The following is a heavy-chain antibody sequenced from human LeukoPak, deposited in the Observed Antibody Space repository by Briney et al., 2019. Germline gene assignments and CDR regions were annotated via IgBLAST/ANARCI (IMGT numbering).Heavy chain of an antibody. J-gene: IGHJ5*02. D-gene: IGHD6-19*01. V-gene: IGHV1-2*02. Sequence: GASVKVSCKASGYTFTGYYMHWVRQAPGQGLEWMGWINPNSGGTNYAQKFQGRVTMTRDTSISTAYMELSRLRSDDTAVYYCARDPRWGGGYSSVSSGWFDPWGQGTLVTVSS. CDR2: INPNSGGT. CDR3: ARDPRWGGGYSSVSSGWFDP. CDR1: GYTFTGYY.